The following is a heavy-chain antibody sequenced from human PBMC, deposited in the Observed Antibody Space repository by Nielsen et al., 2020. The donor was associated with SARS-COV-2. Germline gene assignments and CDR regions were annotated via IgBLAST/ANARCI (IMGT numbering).Heavy chain of an antibody. CDR2: MSRSGART. CDR3: ARVGQDYYYGMDV. Sequence: GGSLRLSCEGSGFTFSEFYMSWIRQAPGKGLEWITHMSRSGARTKSADSVKGRFTISRDNAKNFLYLQMSSLRVEDTALYHCARVGQDYYYGMDVWGRGTTVIVS. J-gene: IGHJ6*02. V-gene: IGHV3-11*05. CDR1: GFTFSEFY.